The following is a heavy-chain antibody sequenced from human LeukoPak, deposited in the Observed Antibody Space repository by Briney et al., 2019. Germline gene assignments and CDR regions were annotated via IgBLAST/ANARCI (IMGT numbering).Heavy chain of an antibody. CDR2: IKQDGSEK. Sequence: GGSLRLSCAASGFTFGSYWMSWVRQAPGKGLEWVANIKQDGSEKYYVDSVKGRFTISRDNAKNSLYLQMNSLRAEDTAVYYCARAHRSDYWGQGTLVTVSS. CDR1: GFTFGSYW. V-gene: IGHV3-7*01. CDR3: ARAHRSDY. J-gene: IGHJ4*02.